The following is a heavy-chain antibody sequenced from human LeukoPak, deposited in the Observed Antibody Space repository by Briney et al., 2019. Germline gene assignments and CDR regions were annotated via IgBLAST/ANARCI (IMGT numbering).Heavy chain of an antibody. Sequence: GGSLRLSCAASGFTMSPYGMHWVRQAPGKGPEWVAFFWCTGTDQYYGDSVKGRFSISRDTSKNTLYLQMNSLRAEDTAVYYCARDGFSTSHAFDLWGQGTMVTVSS. D-gene: IGHD5-12*01. J-gene: IGHJ3*01. CDR2: FWCTGTDQ. CDR1: GFTMSPYG. CDR3: ARDGFSTSHAFDL. V-gene: IGHV3-33*01.